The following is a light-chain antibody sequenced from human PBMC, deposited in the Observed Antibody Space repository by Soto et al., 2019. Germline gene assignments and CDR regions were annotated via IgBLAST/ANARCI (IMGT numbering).Light chain of an antibody. V-gene: IGKV3-20*01. CDR3: QQFGSSPLWT. CDR2: GAS. J-gene: IGKJ1*01. Sequence: ELVVTQSPSTLSVSPGERATLSCRAIQSVSSRYLAWYQQKPGQAPRLLIYGASSRATGIPDRFSGSGSGTDFTLTISRLEPEDFAVYYCQQFGSSPLWTFGQGTKVDIK. CDR1: QSVSSRY.